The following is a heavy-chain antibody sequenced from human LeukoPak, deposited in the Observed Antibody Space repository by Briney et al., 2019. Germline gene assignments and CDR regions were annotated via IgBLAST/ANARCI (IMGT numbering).Heavy chain of an antibody. CDR1: RVTFRSYA. CDR2: ISYDGSNK. J-gene: IGHJ2*01. V-gene: IGHV3-30-3*01. D-gene: IGHD1-26*01. Sequence: CLSPSCAVSRVTFRSYAIGGVCEAPGEGLEWGAVISYDGSNKYYAASVRGKRPFTISRDNSKNTLYLQMNSLRAEDTAVYYCARVWRELPPHHWYFDLWGRGTLVTVSS. CDR3: ARVWRELPPHHWYFDL.